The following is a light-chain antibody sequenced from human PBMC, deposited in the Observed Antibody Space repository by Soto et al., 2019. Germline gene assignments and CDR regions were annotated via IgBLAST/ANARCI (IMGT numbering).Light chain of an antibody. CDR1: GSNIGSNA. Sequence: QSVLTQPPSASGTPGQRITISCSGAGSNIGSNAVTWYQQLPRTAPRLLIYTNNQRPSGVPDRFSGSRSGTSASLAISGLQSGDEADYYCATWDDILNGYAFGTGTKVTVL. CDR3: ATWDDILNGYA. CDR2: TNN. J-gene: IGLJ1*01. V-gene: IGLV1-44*01.